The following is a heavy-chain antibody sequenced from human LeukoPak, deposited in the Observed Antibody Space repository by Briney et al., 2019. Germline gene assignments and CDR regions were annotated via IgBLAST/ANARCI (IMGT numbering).Heavy chain of an antibody. Sequence: SQTPSLTCAISGDSVSSNSVAWNWIRQSPSRGLEWLGRTYYRSKWYNDYAVSVKSRITINPDTSMNQFSLQLNSVTPEDTAVYYCTRGGGAFGIWGQGTTVTVSS. J-gene: IGHJ3*02. V-gene: IGHV6-1*01. CDR3: TRGGGAFGI. CDR1: GDSVSSNSVA. CDR2: TYYRSKWYN.